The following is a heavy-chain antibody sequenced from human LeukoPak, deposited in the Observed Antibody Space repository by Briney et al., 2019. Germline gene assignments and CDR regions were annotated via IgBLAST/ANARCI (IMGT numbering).Heavy chain of an antibody. J-gene: IGHJ4*02. CDR3: ARAVHSSSALDY. D-gene: IGHD6-13*01. V-gene: IGHV4-59*01. CDR2: IYYSGST. Sequence: SETLSLTCTVSGGSISSYYWSWIRQPPGKGLEWIGYIYYSGSTNYNPSLKSRVTISVDTSKNQFSLKLTSVTAADTAVYYCARAVHSSSALDYWGQGILVTVSS. CDR1: GGSISSYY.